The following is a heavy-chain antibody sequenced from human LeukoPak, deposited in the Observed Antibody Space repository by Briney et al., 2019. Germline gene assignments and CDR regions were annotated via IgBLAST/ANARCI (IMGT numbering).Heavy chain of an antibody. D-gene: IGHD6-19*01. CDR3: ARRIAVGWFDL. CDR1: GGSISDYY. Sequence: KPSETLSLTCTVSGGSISDYYWSWLRQPPGKGLEWLGYIFYSGSTNYNPSLKRRVTISVDTSKRQFALKLSSVTAADTAVYYCARRIAVGWFDLWGQGTLVTVSS. J-gene: IGHJ5*02. CDR2: IFYSGST. V-gene: IGHV4-59*01.